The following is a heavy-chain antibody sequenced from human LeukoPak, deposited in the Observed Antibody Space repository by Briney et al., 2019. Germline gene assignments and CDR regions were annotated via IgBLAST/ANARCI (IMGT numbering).Heavy chain of an antibody. V-gene: IGHV1-46*01. CDR1: GYTFTSYY. D-gene: IGHD1-26*01. CDR2: INPSGGST. J-gene: IGHJ4*02. Sequence: EASVKVSCKASGYTFTSYYIHWVRQAPGQGLEWMGIINPSGGSTSYAQKFQGRVTMTGDTSTSTVYMELSSLRSEDTAVYYCARLGGSYMYYFDYWGQGTLVTVSS. CDR3: ARLGGSYMYYFDY.